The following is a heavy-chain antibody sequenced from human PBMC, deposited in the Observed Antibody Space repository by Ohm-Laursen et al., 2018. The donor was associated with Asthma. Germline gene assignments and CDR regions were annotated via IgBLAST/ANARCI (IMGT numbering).Heavy chain of an antibody. CDR3: AKDFGGTGTFLDY. J-gene: IGHJ4*02. V-gene: IGHV3-30*18. D-gene: IGHD3-16*01. Sequence: SLRLSCTASGFTFSSYAMHWVRQAPGKGLEWVAVISYDGSNKYYADSVKGRFTISRDNSKNTLYLQMNSLRAEDTAVYYCAKDFGGTGTFLDYWGQGTLVTVSS. CDR2: ISYDGSNK. CDR1: GFTFSSYA.